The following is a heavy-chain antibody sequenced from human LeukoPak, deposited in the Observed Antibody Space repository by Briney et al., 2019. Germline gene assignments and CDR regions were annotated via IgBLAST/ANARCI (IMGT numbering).Heavy chain of an antibody. V-gene: IGHV1-69*13. D-gene: IGHD6-19*01. CDR2: IIPIFGTA. Sequence: WASVKASCKASGGTFSSYAISWVRQAPGQGLEWMGGIIPIFGTANYAQKFQGRVTITADESTSTAYMELSSLRSEDTAVYYCARERIKAAGTGNFDYWGQGTLVTVSS. CDR3: ARERIKAAGTGNFDY. CDR1: GGTFSSYA. J-gene: IGHJ4*02.